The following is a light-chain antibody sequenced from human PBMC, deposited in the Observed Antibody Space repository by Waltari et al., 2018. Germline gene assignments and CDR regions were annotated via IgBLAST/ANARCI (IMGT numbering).Light chain of an antibody. CDR1: QSVSRA. V-gene: IGKV3-20*01. J-gene: IGKJ1*01. Sequence: EIVLTQSPGTLSLSQGQRATLACWASQSVSRALAWYQQKPGQAPRLLIYDASSRATGIPDRFSGSGSGTDFSLTISRLEPEDFAVYYCQHYVRLPATFGQGTKVDIK. CDR3: QHYVRLPAT. CDR2: DAS.